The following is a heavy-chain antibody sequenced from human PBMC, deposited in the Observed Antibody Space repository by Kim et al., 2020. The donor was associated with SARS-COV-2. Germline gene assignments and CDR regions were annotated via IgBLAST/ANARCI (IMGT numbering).Heavy chain of an antibody. D-gene: IGHD3-10*01. Sequence: SETLSLTCAVYGGSFSGYYWSWIRQPPGKGLEWIGEINHSGSTNYNPSPKSRVTISVDTSNNQISLKQSSVTAADTAAYYCARGQHYYGSESYQYFDYWG. CDR3: ARGQHYYGSESYQYFDY. CDR2: INHSGST. V-gene: IGHV4-34*01. J-gene: IGHJ4*01. CDR1: GGSFSGYY.